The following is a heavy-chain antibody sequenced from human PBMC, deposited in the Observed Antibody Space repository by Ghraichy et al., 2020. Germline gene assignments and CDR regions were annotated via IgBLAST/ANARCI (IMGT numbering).Heavy chain of an antibody. V-gene: IGHV3-15*01. Sequence: GGSLRLSCAGSGFIFSQAWMSWVRQAPGKGLEWVGRIRSKFHGATTDYSAPVKGRFTISRDESKNTLYLQMNSLNIEDTAVYYCAIDDYYGNSGPSPMDYFGSWCPGILFIVSS. D-gene: IGHD3-22*01. CDR1: GFIFSQAW. J-gene: IGHJ4*01. CDR3: AIDDYYGNSGPSPMDYFGS. CDR2: IRSKFHGATT.